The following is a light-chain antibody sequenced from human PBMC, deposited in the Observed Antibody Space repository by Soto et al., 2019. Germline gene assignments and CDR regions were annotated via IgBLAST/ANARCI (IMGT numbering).Light chain of an antibody. CDR2: LTS. CDR3: QQYGSSGT. J-gene: IGKJ1*01. Sequence: EIVLTQSPATLSAFPGDRFTLSCRASQALNTRLAWYQHKPGQAPRLLIYLTSNRAAGVPSRFSAWGSETDFTLTISRLEPEDFAVYYCQQYGSSGTFGQGTKVDIK. V-gene: IGKV3-20*01. CDR1: QALNTR.